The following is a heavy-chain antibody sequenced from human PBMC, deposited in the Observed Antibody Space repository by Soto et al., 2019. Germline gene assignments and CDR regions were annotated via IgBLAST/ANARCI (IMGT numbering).Heavy chain of an antibody. Sequence: EVQLLESGGGLVQPGGSLRLSCAASGFIFSSYAMSWVRQAPGKGLEWVSGISATTYYADSVKGRFTIYRDNSKNTLYLQMNSLRVEDTAVYFCARTGPSSYRDYWGQGTLVTVSS. CDR3: ARTGPSSYRDY. CDR1: GFIFSSYA. D-gene: IGHD3-16*02. V-gene: IGHV3-23*01. CDR2: ISATT. J-gene: IGHJ4*02.